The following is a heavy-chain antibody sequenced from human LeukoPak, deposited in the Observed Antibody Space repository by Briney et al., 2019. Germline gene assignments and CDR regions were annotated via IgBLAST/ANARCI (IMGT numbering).Heavy chain of an antibody. CDR2: IIPIFHTA. CDR1: GGAVSTYL. Sequence: ASVKVPCKASGGAVSTYLFSWVRQAPGQGLEWMGGIIPIFHTAHYAQKFQGRVAITTDESTRTAYLELNSLRSEDTAVYYCARPYSSRNYYYYGMDVWGQGTTVTVSS. CDR3: ARPYSSRNYYYYGMDV. V-gene: IGHV1-69*05. J-gene: IGHJ6*02. D-gene: IGHD6-13*01.